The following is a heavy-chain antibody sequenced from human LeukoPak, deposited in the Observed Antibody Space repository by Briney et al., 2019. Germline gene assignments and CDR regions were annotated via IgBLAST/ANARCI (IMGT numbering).Heavy chain of an antibody. D-gene: IGHD6-13*01. CDR1: GYTFTSYY. V-gene: IGHV1-46*01. CDR2: INPSGGST. CDR3: ARYIAAAGTFNWFDP. J-gene: IGHJ5*02. Sequence: GASVKVSCKASGYTFTSYYMHWVRQAPGQGLEWMGIINPSGGSTSYAQKFQGRVTMTRDTSTSTVYMELSSLRSEDTAVYYCARYIAAAGTFNWFDPWGQGTLVTVSS.